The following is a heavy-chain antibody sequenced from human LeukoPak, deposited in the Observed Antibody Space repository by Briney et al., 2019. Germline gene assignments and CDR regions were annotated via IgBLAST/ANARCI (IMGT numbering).Heavy chain of an antibody. CDR3: ARGYSNYTRRYNWFDP. J-gene: IGHJ5*02. D-gene: IGHD4-11*01. CDR1: GFTFSSYS. V-gene: IGHV3-21*01. Sequence: GGSLRLSCAASGFTFSSYSMNWVRQAPGKGLEWVSSISSSSSYIYYADSVKGRFTISRDNAKNSLYLQMNSLRAEDTAVYYCARGYSNYTRRYNWFDPWGQGTLVTVSS. CDR2: ISSSSSYI.